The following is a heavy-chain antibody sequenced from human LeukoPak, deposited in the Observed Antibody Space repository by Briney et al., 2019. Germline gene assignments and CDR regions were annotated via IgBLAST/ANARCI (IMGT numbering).Heavy chain of an antibody. D-gene: IGHD5-12*01. V-gene: IGHV4-39*01. Sequence: SETLSLTCTVSGGSISSSSYYWGWIRQPPGKGLEWIGSVYYSGSTYYNPSLKSRVTISVDTSKNQFSLKLSSVTAAGTAVYYCARWLLPYFDYWGQGTLVTVSS. CDR1: GGSISSSSYY. J-gene: IGHJ4*02. CDR3: ARWLLPYFDY. CDR2: VYYSGST.